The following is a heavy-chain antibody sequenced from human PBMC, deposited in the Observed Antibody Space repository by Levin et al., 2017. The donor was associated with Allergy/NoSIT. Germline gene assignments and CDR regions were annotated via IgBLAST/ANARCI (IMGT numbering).Heavy chain of an antibody. CDR1: GGSISSSY. V-gene: IGHV4-59*01. Sequence: PSETLSLTCSVSGGSISSSYWSWIRQPPGKGLEWIGYIYYSGSTNYNPSLKRRVTISVDTSKTQFSLKLSPVTAADTAVYYCARDRSTVTTRGVFDYGMDVWGQGTTVTVSS. CDR2: IYYSGST. D-gene: IGHD4-11*01. CDR3: ARDRSTVTTRGVFDYGMDV. J-gene: IGHJ6*02.